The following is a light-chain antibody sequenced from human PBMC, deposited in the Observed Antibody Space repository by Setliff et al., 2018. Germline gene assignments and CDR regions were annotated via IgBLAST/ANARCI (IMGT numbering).Light chain of an antibody. Sequence: QSVLTQPASVSGSPGQSIAISCTGNSSDVGGYNLVSWYQQHPGKVPRLMIYDVSNRPSGVSNRFSGSKIGNTASLTISGLQTEDEADYYCCSFTSSSTLPYVFGTGTKVTVL. V-gene: IGLV2-14*03. CDR2: DVS. CDR3: CSFTSSSTLPYV. CDR1: SSDVGGYNL. J-gene: IGLJ1*01.